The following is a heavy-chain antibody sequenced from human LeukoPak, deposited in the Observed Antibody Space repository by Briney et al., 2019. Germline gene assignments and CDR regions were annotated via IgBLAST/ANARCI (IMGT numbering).Heavy chain of an antibody. D-gene: IGHD6-13*01. V-gene: IGHV3-30-3*01. CDR2: ISYDGSNK. CDR3: ARAAAGTQY. CDR1: GFTFSSYA. Sequence: GRSLRLSCAASGFTFSSYAMHWVRQAPGTGLEWVAVISYDGSNKYYADSVKGRFTISRDNSKNTLYLQMNSLRAEDTAVYYCARAAAGTQYWGQGTLVTVSS. J-gene: IGHJ4*02.